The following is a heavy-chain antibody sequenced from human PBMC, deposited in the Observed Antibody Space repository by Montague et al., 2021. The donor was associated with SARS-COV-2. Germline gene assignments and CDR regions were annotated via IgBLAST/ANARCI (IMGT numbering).Heavy chain of an antibody. J-gene: IGHJ4*02. CDR1: GGSISSSTYD. CDR3: ARHGWGWLRLLRPFDY. Sequence: SETLSLTCTVSGGSISSSTYDWGWIRQPPGKGLEWIGSIYYSGSTYYNPSLKSRVTISVDTSKNQFSLKLSSVTAADTAVYYCARHGWGWLRLLRPFDYWGQGTLV. CDR2: IYYSGST. D-gene: IGHD5-12*01. V-gene: IGHV4-39*01.